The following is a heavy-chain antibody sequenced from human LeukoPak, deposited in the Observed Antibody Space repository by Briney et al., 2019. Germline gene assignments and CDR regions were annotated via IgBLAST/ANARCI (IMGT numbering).Heavy chain of an antibody. CDR3: SRNFPGXSXXXXX. CDR2: IYSGGST. J-gene: IGHJ1*01. V-gene: IGHV3-53*01. Sequence: GGSLRLSCAASGFTVSSNYMSWVRQAPGKGLEWVSGIYSGGSTYYADSVKGRFTISRDNSKNQLYLQMKSLRAADPAVYYCSRNFPGXSXXXXXWXPGXLXTVSS. CDR1: GFTVSSNY.